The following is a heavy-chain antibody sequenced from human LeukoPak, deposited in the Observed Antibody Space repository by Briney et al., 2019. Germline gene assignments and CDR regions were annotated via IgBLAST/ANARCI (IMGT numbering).Heavy chain of an antibody. V-gene: IGHV4-59*01. CDR1: GGSISSYY. Sequence: SETLSLTCTVSGGSISSYYWSWIRQPPGKGLEWIGYIYYSGSTNYNPSLKSRVTISVHTSKNQFSLKLSSVTAADAAVYYCARVQIGYSYGLFDYWGQGTLVTVSS. J-gene: IGHJ4*02. D-gene: IGHD5-18*01. CDR2: IYYSGST. CDR3: ARVQIGYSYGLFDY.